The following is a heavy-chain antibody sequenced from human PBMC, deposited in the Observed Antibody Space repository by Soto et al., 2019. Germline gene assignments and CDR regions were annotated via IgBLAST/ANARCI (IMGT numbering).Heavy chain of an antibody. Sequence: PGGSLRLSCAASGFTVSSNYMSWVRQAPGKGLEWVSVIYSGGSTYYADSVKGRFTISRDNSKNTLYLQMNSLRAEDTAVYYCARDPNSSGWIYYYGMDVWGQGTTVTVSS. J-gene: IGHJ6*02. CDR3: ARDPNSSGWIYYYGMDV. CDR1: GFTVSSNY. V-gene: IGHV3-66*01. CDR2: IYSGGST. D-gene: IGHD6-19*01.